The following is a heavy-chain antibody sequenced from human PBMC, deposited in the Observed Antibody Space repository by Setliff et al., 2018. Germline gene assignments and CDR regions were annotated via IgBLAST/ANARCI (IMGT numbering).Heavy chain of an antibody. V-gene: IGHV1-46*01. CDR2: INVSGGSA. CDR1: GYTFTRYY. Sequence: RASVKVSCKASGYTFTRYYMYWVRQAPGQGLEWMGIINVSGGSASYAEKFQGRVTMTRDTSATTVHMELSSLRSDDTAVYYCARMSTSGPHYDYWGQGTLVTVSS. CDR3: ARMSTSGPHYDY. J-gene: IGHJ4*02. D-gene: IGHD2-8*02.